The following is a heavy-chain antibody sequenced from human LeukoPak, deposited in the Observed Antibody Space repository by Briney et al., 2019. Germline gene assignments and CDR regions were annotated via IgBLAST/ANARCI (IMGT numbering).Heavy chain of an antibody. J-gene: IGHJ3*02. V-gene: IGHV4-4*02. Sequence: SETLSLTCAVSGGSISSSNWWSGGRPPRGKGREWIGEIYHSGSTNYNPSLKRRVTISVDKSKNQFSLKLSSVTAADTAVYYCARVSTYYYGSGSRSRAFDIWGQGTMVTVSS. D-gene: IGHD3-10*01. CDR1: GGSISSSNW. CDR2: IYHSGST. CDR3: ARVSTYYYGSGSRSRAFDI.